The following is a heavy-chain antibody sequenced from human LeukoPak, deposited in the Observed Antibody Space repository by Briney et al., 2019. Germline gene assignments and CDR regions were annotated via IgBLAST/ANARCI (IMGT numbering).Heavy chain of an antibody. D-gene: IGHD3-3*01. CDR3: ARDPSVGVTIFGVVSSD. CDR1: GLTFSSYS. CDR2: ISSSSSSI. J-gene: IGHJ4*02. Sequence: GGSLRLSCAASGLTFSSYSMNWVRQAPGKGLEWVSSISSSSSSIYYADSVKGRFTISRDNAKNSLYLQMNSLRAEDTAVYYCARDPSVGVTIFGVVSSDWGQGTLVTVSS. V-gene: IGHV3-21*01.